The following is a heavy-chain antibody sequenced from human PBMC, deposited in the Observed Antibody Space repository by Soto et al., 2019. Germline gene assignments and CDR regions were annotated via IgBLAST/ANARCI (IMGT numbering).Heavy chain of an antibody. CDR3: TRDFNWFDP. V-gene: IGHV3-74*01. J-gene: IGHJ5*02. CDR1: GFTFTTSW. CDR2: ISPDGSNT. Sequence: SLRLSCAASGFTFTTSWMQWVRQAPGKGLVWVSRISPDGSNTIYADSVKGRLTISRDNAKNTLYLEMNSLRDEDTAVYYCTRDFNWFDPWGQGTLVTVSS.